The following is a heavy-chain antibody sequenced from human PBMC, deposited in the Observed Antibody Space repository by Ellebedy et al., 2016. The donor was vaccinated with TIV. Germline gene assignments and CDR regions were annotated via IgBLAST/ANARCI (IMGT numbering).Heavy chain of an antibody. CDR3: AKRVTMVRGVITYYHYAMDV. V-gene: IGHV3-23*01. D-gene: IGHD3-10*01. Sequence: GESLKLSCVGSGFTFSSYALRWVRQAPGKGLDWVSSLSASGGSPYYADSVKGRFTISRDNSKNTLYLQMNSLRAEDTAVYYCAKRVTMVRGVITYYHYAMDVWGQGTTVTVSS. CDR1: GFTFSSYA. CDR2: LSASGGSP. J-gene: IGHJ6*02.